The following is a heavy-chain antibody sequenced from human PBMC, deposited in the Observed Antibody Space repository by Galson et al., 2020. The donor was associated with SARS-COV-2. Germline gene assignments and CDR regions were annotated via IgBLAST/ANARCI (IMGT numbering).Heavy chain of an antibody. D-gene: IGHD2-21*02. Sequence: GGSLRLSCAASGFTFSSYGMHWVRQAPGKGLEWVAVIWYDGSNKYYADSVKGRFTISRDNSKNTLYLQMNSLRAEDTAVYYCARDLGVGGNSAYWGQGTLVTVSS. CDR3: ARDLGVGGNSAY. CDR2: IWYDGSNK. V-gene: IGHV3-33*01. CDR1: GFTFSSYG. J-gene: IGHJ4*02.